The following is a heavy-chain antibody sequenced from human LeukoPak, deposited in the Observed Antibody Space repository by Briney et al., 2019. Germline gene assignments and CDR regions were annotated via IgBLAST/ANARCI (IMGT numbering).Heavy chain of an antibody. CDR1: AFTFSSYA. CDR3: VKSVDTAMPWFFDY. J-gene: IGHJ4*02. V-gene: IGHV3-64D*06. CDR2: ISSNGGST. D-gene: IGHD5-18*01. Sequence: GGSLRLSCSASAFTFSSYAMHWVRQAPGKGLEYVSAISSNGGSTYYADSVKGRYTISRDNSKNTLYLQMSSLRAEDTAVYYCVKSVDTAMPWFFDYWGQGTLVTVSS.